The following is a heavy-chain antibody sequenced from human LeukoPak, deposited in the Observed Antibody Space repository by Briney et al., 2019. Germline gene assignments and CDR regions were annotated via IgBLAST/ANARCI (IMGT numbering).Heavy chain of an antibody. CDR3: TIVGYMDV. CDR1: GFTFRSYT. Sequence: GGSLRLSCAASGFTFRSYTMNWVRQASGKGLEWVGRIRSKANSYATAYAASVKGRFTISRDDSKNTAYLQMNSLKTEDTAVYYCTIVGYMDVWGKGTTVTVSS. D-gene: IGHD2-21*01. V-gene: IGHV3-73*01. CDR2: IRSKANSYAT. J-gene: IGHJ6*03.